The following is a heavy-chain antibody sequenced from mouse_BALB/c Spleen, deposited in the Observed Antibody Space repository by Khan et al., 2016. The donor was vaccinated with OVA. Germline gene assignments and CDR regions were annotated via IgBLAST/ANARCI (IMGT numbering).Heavy chain of an antibody. J-gene: IGHJ3*01. CDR2: ISTYYGDA. CDR1: GYTFTDFA. CDR3: VRGSGKSRFAY. V-gene: IGHV1S137*01. D-gene: IGHD1-3*01. Sequence: QVRLQQSGAEVVRPGVSVKISCKGSGYTFTDFAMHWVKQSRAKGLEWLGVISTYYGDADYNHKFRDKATMTVDKSSSTAYMELAGLTSEDSAIYYWVRGSGKSRFAYWGQGTLVTVSA.